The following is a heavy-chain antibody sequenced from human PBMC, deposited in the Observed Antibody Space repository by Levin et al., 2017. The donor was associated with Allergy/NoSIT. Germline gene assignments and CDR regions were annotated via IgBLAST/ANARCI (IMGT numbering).Heavy chain of an antibody. CDR3: ARARGTVAWGLSYGMDF. CDR2: INPSSGGT. D-gene: IGHD4-23*01. Sequence: ASVKVSCKGSDYTFSAYYMHWVRQAPGQGLEWMGWINPSSGGTNYARNFQGRVTLSRDTSISTAYMELSRLTSDDTAVYYCARARGTVAWGLSYGMDFWGQGTTVTVSS. CDR1: DYTFSAYY. J-gene: IGHJ6*02. V-gene: IGHV1-2*02.